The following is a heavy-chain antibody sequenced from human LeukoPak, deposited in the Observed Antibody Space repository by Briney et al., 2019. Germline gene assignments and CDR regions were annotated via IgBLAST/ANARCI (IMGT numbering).Heavy chain of an antibody. D-gene: IGHD3-22*01. Sequence: SETLSLTCTVSGGSISGYHWSWIRQPPGKGLEWIGYIYYSGSTNYNPSLKSRVTISVDTSKNQFSLKLSSVTAADTAVYYCARGVDDSSGYYSSGMDYMDVWGKGTTVTVSS. J-gene: IGHJ6*03. V-gene: IGHV4-59*01. CDR3: ARGVDDSSGYYSSGMDYMDV. CDR1: GGSISGYH. CDR2: IYYSGST.